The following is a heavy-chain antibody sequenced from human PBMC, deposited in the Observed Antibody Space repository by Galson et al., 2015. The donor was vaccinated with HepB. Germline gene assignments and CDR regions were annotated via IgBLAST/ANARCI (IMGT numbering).Heavy chain of an antibody. CDR1: GYTFTGYY. Sequence: SVKVSCKASGYTFTGYYMHWVRQAPGQGLEWMGWINPNSGGTNYAQKFQGRVTMTRDTSFSTAYMELSRLRSDDTAVYYCARGPSSLWWELHYWGQGTLVTVSS. CDR2: INPNSGGT. D-gene: IGHD1-26*01. CDR3: ARGPSSLWWELHY. J-gene: IGHJ4*02. V-gene: IGHV1-2*02.